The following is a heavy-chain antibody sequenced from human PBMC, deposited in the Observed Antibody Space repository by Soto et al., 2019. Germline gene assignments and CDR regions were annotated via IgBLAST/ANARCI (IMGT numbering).Heavy chain of an antibody. CDR1: GFTFSSYS. CDR3: ARDTGIAARPREFAFDI. Sequence: EVQLVESGGGLVQPGGSLRLSCAASGFTFSSYSMNWVRQAPGKGLEWVSSISSSSSYIYYADSVKGRFTISRDNAKNSLYLQMNSLRAEDTAVYYCARDTGIAARPREFAFDIWGQGTMVTVSS. D-gene: IGHD6-6*01. V-gene: IGHV3-21*01. J-gene: IGHJ3*02. CDR2: ISSSSSYI.